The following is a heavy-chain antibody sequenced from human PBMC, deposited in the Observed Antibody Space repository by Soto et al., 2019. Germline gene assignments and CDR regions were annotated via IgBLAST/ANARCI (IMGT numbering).Heavy chain of an antibody. D-gene: IGHD2-15*01. J-gene: IGHJ4*02. V-gene: IGHV1-46*03. CDR3: VRGGWLSCSGGSCSSLFDY. CDR1: GYTFTSFY. Sequence: QVQLVQSGAEVKKTGASVKASCKASGYTFTSFYMHWVRQAPGQGLEWMGIINPTSASTNYAQKFRGRVTMTRDTSTSTVYMELSSLGSEDTAVYYCVRGGWLSCSGGSCSSLFDYWGQGTLVTVSS. CDR2: INPTSAST.